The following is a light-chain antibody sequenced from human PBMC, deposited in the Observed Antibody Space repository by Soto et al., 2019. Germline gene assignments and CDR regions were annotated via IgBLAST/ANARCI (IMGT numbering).Light chain of an antibody. CDR2: DVC. J-gene: IGKJ5*01. Sequence: DIQMTQSPSSLSASVGDRVTITCQASHDIGKYLNWYQQKPGKAPKLLIDDVCNLGAGVPSRFSGSGSGTHFTFTIASLQPEDIAIYYCQQYYDLPTTFGQGTRLEIK. V-gene: IGKV1-33*01. CDR3: QQYYDLPTT. CDR1: HDIGKY.